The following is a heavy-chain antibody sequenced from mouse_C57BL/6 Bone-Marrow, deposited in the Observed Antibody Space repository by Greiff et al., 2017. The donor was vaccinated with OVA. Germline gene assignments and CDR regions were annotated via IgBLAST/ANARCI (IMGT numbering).Heavy chain of an antibody. D-gene: IGHD1-2*01. Sequence: VMLVESGPGLVAPSQSLSITCTVSGFSLTSYAISWVRQPPGKGLEWLGVIWTGGGTNYNSALKSRLSISKDNAKSQVFLTMNSLQTYETARYYCARMSLRLYAMDYWGQGTAVTVSS. V-gene: IGHV2-9-1*01. CDR2: IWTGGGT. CDR3: ARMSLRLYAMDY. J-gene: IGHJ4*01. CDR1: GFSLTSYA.